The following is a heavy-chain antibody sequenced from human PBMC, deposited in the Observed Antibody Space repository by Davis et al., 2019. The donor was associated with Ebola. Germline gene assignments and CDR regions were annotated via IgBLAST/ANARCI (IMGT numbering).Heavy chain of an antibody. V-gene: IGHV3-43*01. CDR3: AGGPNNNFYYYGMDV. CDR1: GFTFDDST. Sequence: GESLKISCAASGFTFDDSTMHWVRQVPGKGLESVSLISWDGGTTLYADSVKGRFTISRDNAKNSLYLQMNSLRAEDTAVYYCAGGPNNNFYYYGMDVWGQGTTVTVSS. CDR2: ISWDGGTT. D-gene: IGHD1/OR15-1a*01. J-gene: IGHJ6*02.